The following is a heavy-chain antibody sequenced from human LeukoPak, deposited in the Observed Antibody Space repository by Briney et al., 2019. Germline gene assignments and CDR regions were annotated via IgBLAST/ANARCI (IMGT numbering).Heavy chain of an antibody. Sequence: GGSLRLSCEASGFTFSTYTMSWVRQAPGKGLEWVSAISGSGGRTYYADSVKGRFTISRDNSKNTMYLQMNSLRAEDTAVYYRAKGGGDYYDGSGYYYYAFDIWGQGTMVTVSS. V-gene: IGHV3-23*01. CDR2: ISGSGGRT. D-gene: IGHD3-22*01. CDR3: AKGGGDYYDGSGYYYYAFDI. J-gene: IGHJ3*02. CDR1: GFTFSTYT.